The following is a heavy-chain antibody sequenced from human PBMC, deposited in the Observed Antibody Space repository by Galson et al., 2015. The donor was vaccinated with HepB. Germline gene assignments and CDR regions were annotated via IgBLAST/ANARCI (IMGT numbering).Heavy chain of an antibody. Sequence: SLRLSCAASGFTFSDYYMSWIRQAPGKGLEWVAVIWYDGSNKYYADSVKGRFTISRDNSKNTLYLQMNSLRAEDTAVYYCARDGAGYSSGWYFDYWGQGTLVTVSS. D-gene: IGHD6-19*01. CDR2: IWYDGSNK. V-gene: IGHV3-33*08. CDR1: GFTFSDYY. CDR3: ARDGAGYSSGWYFDY. J-gene: IGHJ4*02.